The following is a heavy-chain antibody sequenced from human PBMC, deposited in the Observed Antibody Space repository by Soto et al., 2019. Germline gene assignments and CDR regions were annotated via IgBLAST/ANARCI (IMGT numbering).Heavy chain of an antibody. CDR2: IYYSGST. D-gene: IGHD3-10*01. J-gene: IGHJ5*02. CDR1: GGSISSSSYY. CDR3: ARHTIVRGVIRWFDP. V-gene: IGHV4-39*01. Sequence: SETLSLTCTVSGGSISSSSYYWGWIRQPPGKGLEWIGSIYYSGSTYYNPSLKSRVTISVDTSKNQFSLKLSSVTAADTAVYYCARHTIVRGVIRWFDPWGQGTLVTSPQ.